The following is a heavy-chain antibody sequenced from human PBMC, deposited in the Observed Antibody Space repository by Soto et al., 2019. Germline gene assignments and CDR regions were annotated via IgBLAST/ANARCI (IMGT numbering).Heavy chain of an antibody. V-gene: IGHV3-48*02. D-gene: IGHD2-8*01. CDR3: ARDPSKMVLMTYAIGWFDS. CDR2: ISSSGSTK. CDR1: GFTFTRYN. J-gene: IGHJ5*01. Sequence: GSLRLSCIASGFTFTRYNMNWVRQAPGKGLEWVSYISSSGSTKYYADSVKGRFTISRDNDKNSLYLQMHSLRDEDTAVYYCARDPSKMVLMTYAIGWFDSWGQGTLVPVSS.